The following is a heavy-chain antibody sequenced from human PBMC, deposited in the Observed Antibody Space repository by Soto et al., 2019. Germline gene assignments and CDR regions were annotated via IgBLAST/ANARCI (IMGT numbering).Heavy chain of an antibody. D-gene: IGHD2-15*01. CDR1: GGSISSYY. J-gene: IGHJ5*02. CDR2: IYYSGST. Sequence: PSETLSLTCTVSGGSISSYYWSWIRQPPGKGLEWIGYIYYSGSTYYNPSLKSRVTISVDTSKNQFSLKLSSVTAADTAVYYCARDLVSIPNWFDPWGQGTLVTVSS. CDR3: ARDLVSIPNWFDP. V-gene: IGHV4-59*12.